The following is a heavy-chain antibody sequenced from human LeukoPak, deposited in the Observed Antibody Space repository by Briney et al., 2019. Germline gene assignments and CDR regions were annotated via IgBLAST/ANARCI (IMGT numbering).Heavy chain of an antibody. CDR1: GYTFTTYW. V-gene: IGHV5-51*01. D-gene: IGHD6-13*01. Sequence: GESLKISCKGYGYTFTTYWIGWVRQMPGKGLEWMGIIYPGNSDTRYSPSFQGQVTISADKSISTAYLQWSSLKASDTAMYYCARRIAAAGSNWYLDLWGRGTLVTVSS. J-gene: IGHJ2*01. CDR2: IYPGNSDT. CDR3: ARRIAAAGSNWYLDL.